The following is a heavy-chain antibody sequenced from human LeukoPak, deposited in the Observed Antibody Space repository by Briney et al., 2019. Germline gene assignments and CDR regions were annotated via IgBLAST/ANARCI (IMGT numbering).Heavy chain of an antibody. V-gene: IGHV3-30*02. J-gene: IGHJ6*03. CDR2: IRYDGSNK. Sequence: GGSLRLSCAASGFTFSSYGMHWVRQAPGKGLEWVAFIRYDGSNKYYADSVKGRFTISRDNSKNTLYLQMNSLRAEDTAVYYCAKDQDPSPKARKKNYYYYYMDVWGKGTTVTVSS. CDR3: AKDQDPSPKARKKNYYYYYMDV. CDR1: GFTFSSYG.